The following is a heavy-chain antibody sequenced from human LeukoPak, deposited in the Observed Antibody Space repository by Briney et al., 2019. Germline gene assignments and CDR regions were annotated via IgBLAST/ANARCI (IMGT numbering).Heavy chain of an antibody. J-gene: IGHJ4*02. D-gene: IGHD4-11*01. V-gene: IGHV3-73*01. Sequence: PGGSLRLSCAASGFTFSGSAMHWVRQASGKGLEWVGRIRSKANSYATAYAASVTGRFTISIDDSKNTAYLQMNSLKTEDTAVYYCTSHDYSNYVVFDYWGQGTLVTVSS. CDR1: GFTFSGSA. CDR2: IRSKANSYAT. CDR3: TSHDYSNYVVFDY.